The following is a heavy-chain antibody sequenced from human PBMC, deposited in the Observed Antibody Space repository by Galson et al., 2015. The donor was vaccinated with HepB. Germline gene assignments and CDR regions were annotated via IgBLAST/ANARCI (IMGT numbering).Heavy chain of an antibody. Sequence: SLRLSCAASGFTFGDYAMSWVRQAPGKGLEWVGFIRSKAYGGTTEYAASVKGRFTISRDDSKSIAYLQMNSLKTEDTAVYYCTSSIWFGEYGPGDCWGQGTLVTVSS. CDR1: GFTFGDYA. D-gene: IGHD3-10*01. CDR2: IRSKAYGGTT. V-gene: IGHV3-49*04. CDR3: TSSIWFGEYGPGDC. J-gene: IGHJ4*02.